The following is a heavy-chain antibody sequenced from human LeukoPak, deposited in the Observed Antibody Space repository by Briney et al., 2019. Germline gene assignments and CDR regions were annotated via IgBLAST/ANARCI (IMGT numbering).Heavy chain of an antibody. CDR3: ARSMRGYAILTGYFDY. CDR1: GFSLSSYA. CDR2: ISADATNK. Sequence: GGSLRLSCAASGFSLSSYAMQWVRQAPGKGPEWVSGISADATNKYHADSVKGRFTISRDNSKNTLHLQMDSLRPEDTAVYYCARSMRGYAILTGYFDYWGQGTLVTVSS. V-gene: IGHV3-30-3*01. J-gene: IGHJ4*02. D-gene: IGHD3-9*01.